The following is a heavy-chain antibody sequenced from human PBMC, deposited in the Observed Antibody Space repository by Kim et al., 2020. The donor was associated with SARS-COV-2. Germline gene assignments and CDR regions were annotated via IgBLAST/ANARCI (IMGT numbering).Heavy chain of an antibody. CDR3: ARTWGFWGSGEPHFDY. CDR1: GDSVSNDDYY. Sequence: SETLSLTCSVSGDSVSNDDYYWSWIRQPPGKGLEWIGYIYYTGRTDYNPSLKSRVTMSVDTSRNRFSLKLTSVTAADTAKYFCARTWGFWGSGEPHFDYWGQGILVTVST. J-gene: IGHJ4*02. D-gene: IGHD3-10*01. CDR2: IYYTGRT. V-gene: IGHV4-61*08.